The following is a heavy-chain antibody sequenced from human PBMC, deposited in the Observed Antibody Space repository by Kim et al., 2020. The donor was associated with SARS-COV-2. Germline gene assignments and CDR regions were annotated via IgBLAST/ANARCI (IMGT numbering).Heavy chain of an antibody. CDR3: ARDVLDDSSGYYPNWFDP. D-gene: IGHD3-22*01. Sequence: SETLSLTCTVSGGSISSYYWSWIRQPPGKGLEWIGYIYYSGSTNYNPSLKSRVTISVDTSKNQFSLKLSSVTAADTAVYYCARDVLDDSSGYYPNWFDPWGQGTLVTVSS. V-gene: IGHV4-59*13. CDR1: GGSISSYY. CDR2: IYYSGST. J-gene: IGHJ5*02.